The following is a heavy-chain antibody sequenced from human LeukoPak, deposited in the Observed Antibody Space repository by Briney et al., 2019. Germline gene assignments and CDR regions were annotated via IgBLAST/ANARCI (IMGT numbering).Heavy chain of an antibody. J-gene: IGHJ4*02. CDR2: IRSKANSYAA. CDR1: GFTFSGSA. D-gene: IGHD6-6*01. CDR3: TRHSSSSVSDY. V-gene: IGHV3-73*01. Sequence: GGSLRLSCAASGFTFSGSAMHWVRQASGKGLEWVGRIRSKANSYAAAYAASVKGRFTISRDDSKNTAYLQMNSLRTEDTAVYYCTRHSSSSVSDYWGQGTLVTVSS.